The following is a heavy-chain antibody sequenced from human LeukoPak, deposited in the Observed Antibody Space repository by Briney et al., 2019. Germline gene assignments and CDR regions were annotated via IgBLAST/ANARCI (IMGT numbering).Heavy chain of an antibody. V-gene: IGHV4-34*01. CDR2: INHSGGT. D-gene: IGHD3-22*01. CDR3: ARETYYYDSSGYIPGAFDI. CDR1: GGSFSGYY. J-gene: IGHJ3*02. Sequence: SETLSLTCAVYGGSFSGYYWSWIRQPPGKGLEWIGEINHSGGTNYNPSLKSRVTISVDTSKNQFSLKLSSVTAADTAVYYCARETYYYDSSGYIPGAFDIWGQGTMVTVSS.